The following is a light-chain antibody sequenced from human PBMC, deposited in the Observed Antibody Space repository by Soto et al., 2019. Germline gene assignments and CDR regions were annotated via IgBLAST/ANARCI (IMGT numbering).Light chain of an antibody. V-gene: IGLV2-14*02. CDR1: SSDVGSYHL. Sequence: QSALTQPASVSGSPGQSITISCTGTSSDVGSYHLVSWYQQHPGKAPKLIIYEGTQRPSGVSNRFSGSKSGITASLTISGLQAEDEADYYCISYTVNRSYVFGTGTKVTVL. J-gene: IGLJ1*01. CDR2: EGT. CDR3: ISYTVNRSYV.